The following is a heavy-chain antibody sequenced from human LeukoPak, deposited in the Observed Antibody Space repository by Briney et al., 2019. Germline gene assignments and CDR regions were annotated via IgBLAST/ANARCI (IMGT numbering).Heavy chain of an antibody. CDR1: GFTFSDYG. CDR3: ARAHSSSSTFDL. Sequence: GGSLRLSCAASGFTFSDYGIHWVRQAPGQGLEWVALIWYNGSKKYYADSVKGRFTISRDNTKNTLYLQLNSLRADDTAVYYCARAHSSSSTFDLWGQGTLVTVSS. J-gene: IGHJ4*02. V-gene: IGHV3-33*01. CDR2: IWYNGSKK. D-gene: IGHD6-6*01.